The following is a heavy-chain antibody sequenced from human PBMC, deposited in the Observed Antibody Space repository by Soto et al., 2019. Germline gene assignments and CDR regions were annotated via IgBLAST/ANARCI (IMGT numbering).Heavy chain of an antibody. CDR3: TRADSDVVILPDVRPLFDF. D-gene: IGHD2-21*02. CDR1: GYDFFKYN. J-gene: IGHJ4*02. Sequence: QVQLVQSGAEVKKPGASVKVSCKTSGYDFFKYNMHWVRQAPGQGLEWMGVINPNGGYTRHAQKFQGSVIITRDTSSKIAYMELSGLTSEDTAMYYCTRADSDVVILPDVRPLFDFWGQGALVTVSS. CDR2: INPNGGYT. V-gene: IGHV1-46*01.